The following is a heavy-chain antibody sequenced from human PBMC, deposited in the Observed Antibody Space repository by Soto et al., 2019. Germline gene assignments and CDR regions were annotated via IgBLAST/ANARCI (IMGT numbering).Heavy chain of an antibody. CDR1: GGSFTGYY. CDR2: VSHRGST. J-gene: IGHJ4*02. D-gene: IGHD6-13*01. Sequence: SETLSLTCAVNGGSFTGYYGCWIRHSPGKGLEWIGEVSHRGSTNYNPSLKSRVTISIDTSKNQFFLKLNSVTAADTGMYYCARNGGSTWYYFDSWGQGTVVTVSS. CDR3: ARNGGSTWYYFDS. V-gene: IGHV4-34*01.